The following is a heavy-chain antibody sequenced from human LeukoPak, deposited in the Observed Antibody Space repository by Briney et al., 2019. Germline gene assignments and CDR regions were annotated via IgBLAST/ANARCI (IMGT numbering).Heavy chain of an antibody. CDR2: IYYSGST. J-gene: IGHJ4*02. Sequence: SETLSLTCTVSGGSISSYYWSWIRQPPGKGLEWIGYIYYSGSTNYNPSLKSRVTISVDTSKNQFSLKLSSVTAADTAVYYCARLGSFYSGSWYWNFDYWGQGTLVTVSS. CDR1: GGSISSYY. CDR3: ARLGSFYSGSWYWNFDY. D-gene: IGHD6-13*01. V-gene: IGHV4-59*01.